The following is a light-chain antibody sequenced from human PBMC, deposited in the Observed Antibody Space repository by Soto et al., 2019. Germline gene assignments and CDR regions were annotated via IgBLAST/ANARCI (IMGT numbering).Light chain of an antibody. V-gene: IGKV1-33*01. CDR3: QLYVSLPLLT. CDR2: DAS. Sequence: DFQLTQSPSSLSASVGDRVTITCQASHDISNFLNWYQQRPGKAPNLLIYDASNLQTGVPSRFSGGGSGTHFTLTISSLQPEDVATYYCQLYVSLPLLTFGGGTKVEIK. J-gene: IGKJ4*01. CDR1: HDISNF.